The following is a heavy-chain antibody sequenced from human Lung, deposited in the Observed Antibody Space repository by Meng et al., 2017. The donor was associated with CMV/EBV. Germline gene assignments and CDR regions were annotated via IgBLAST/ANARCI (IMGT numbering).Heavy chain of an antibody. V-gene: IGHV3-21*01. CDR2: ISSSSSYI. CDR3: ARDSGYYYDAFDI. J-gene: IGHJ3*02. Sequence: GESLKISCAASGFTFSSYSMNWVRQAPGKGLEWVSSISSSSSYIYYADSVKGRFTISRDNAKNSLYLQMNSLRAEDTAVYYCARDSGYYYDAFDIWGQGTXVTVSS. CDR1: GFTFSSYS. D-gene: IGHD3-22*01.